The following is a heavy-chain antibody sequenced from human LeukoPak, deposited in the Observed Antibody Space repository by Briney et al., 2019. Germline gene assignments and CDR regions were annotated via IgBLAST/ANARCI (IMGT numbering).Heavy chain of an antibody. D-gene: IGHD3-22*01. CDR1: GGSITTYY. J-gene: IGHJ3*02. CDR3: ARGGDSSGYYLLDAFDI. V-gene: IGHV4-34*01. CDR2: INHSGSS. Sequence: PSETLSLTCTVSGGSITTYYWSWIRQPPGKGLEWIGEINHSGSSNYNPPLKSRVTISVDTSKNQFSLKLSSVTAADTAVYYCARGGDSSGYYLLDAFDIWGQGTMVTVSS.